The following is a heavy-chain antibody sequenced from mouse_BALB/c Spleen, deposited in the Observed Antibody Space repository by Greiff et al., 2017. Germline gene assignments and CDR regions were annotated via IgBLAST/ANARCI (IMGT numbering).Heavy chain of an antibody. CDR3: SRGRTWAMDY. V-gene: IGHV1-14*01. J-gene: IGHJ4*01. Sequence: VQLKESGPELVKPGASVKMSCKASGYTFTSYVMHWVKQKPGQGLEWIGYINPYNDGTKYNEKFKGKATLTSDKSSSTAYMELSSLTSEDSAVYYGSRGRTWAMDYWGQGTSVTVSS. CDR2: INPYNDGT. CDR1: GYTFTSYV.